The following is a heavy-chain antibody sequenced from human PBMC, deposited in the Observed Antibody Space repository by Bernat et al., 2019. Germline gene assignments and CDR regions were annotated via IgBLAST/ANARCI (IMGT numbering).Heavy chain of an antibody. J-gene: IGHJ4*02. CDR1: GGSISSSAYY. D-gene: IGHD6-25*01. CDR2: IYYTGKT. V-gene: IGHV4-39*02. CDR3: SRETERSSDRY. Sequence: QLQLQESGPGLVTPSETLSLTCTVSGGSISSSAYYWAWVRQPPGKGLEWIGSIYYTGKTYYSPSLKSRATISVDTSNNQFSLKLASVSAADTAVYYCSRETERSSDRYWGQGTLVTVSS.